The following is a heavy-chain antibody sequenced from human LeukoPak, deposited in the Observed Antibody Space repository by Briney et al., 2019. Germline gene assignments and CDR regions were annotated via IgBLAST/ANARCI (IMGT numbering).Heavy chain of an antibody. D-gene: IGHD3-10*01. CDR1: GFTFSSYD. CDR3: AKGNWGERLDWYFDL. Sequence: PGGSLRLSWAASGFTFSSYDMSWVRQAPGSGLEWVSGITGSGGSTYYADSVKGRFTISRDNSKNTLYLQMNSLRAEDTAVYYCAKGNWGERLDWYFDLWGRGTLVTVSS. J-gene: IGHJ2*01. V-gene: IGHV3-23*01. CDR2: ITGSGGST.